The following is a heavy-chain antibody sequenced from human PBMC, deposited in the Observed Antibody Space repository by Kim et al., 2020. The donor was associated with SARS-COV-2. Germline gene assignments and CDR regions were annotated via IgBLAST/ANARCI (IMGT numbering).Heavy chain of an antibody. CDR2: ISYDGSNK. CDR3: AKDWNDDFYYYGMDV. J-gene: IGHJ6*02. Sequence: GGSLRLSCAASGFTFSSYGMHWVRQAPGKGLEWVAVISYDGSNKYYADSVKGRFTISRDNSKNTLYLQMNSLRAEDTAVYYCAKDWNDDFYYYGMDVWGQGTTVTVSS. V-gene: IGHV3-30*18. CDR1: GFTFSSYG. D-gene: IGHD1-1*01.